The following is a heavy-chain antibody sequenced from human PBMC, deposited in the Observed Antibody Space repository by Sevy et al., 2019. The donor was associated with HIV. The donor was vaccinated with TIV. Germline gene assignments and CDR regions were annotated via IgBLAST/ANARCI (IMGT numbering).Heavy chain of an antibody. V-gene: IGHV3-30*18. J-gene: IGHJ6*02. Sequence: GGSLRLSCIGSGFSFSYYGIHWVRQAPGKGLDWVALISHDGINEYYADSVKGRFTISRDNSKNTVYLEMNSLRNEETAIYFCANAYSGSYSHSYLYALDFWGQGTTVTVSS. D-gene: IGHD1-26*01. CDR3: ANAYSGSYSHSYLYALDF. CDR2: ISHDGINE. CDR1: GFSFSYYG.